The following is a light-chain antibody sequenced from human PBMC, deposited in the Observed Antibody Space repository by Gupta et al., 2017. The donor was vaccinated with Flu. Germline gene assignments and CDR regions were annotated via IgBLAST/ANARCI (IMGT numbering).Light chain of an antibody. CDR3: QQYNDWPPIP. V-gene: IGKV3-15*01. Sequence: EIVMTQSPATLSVSPGERATLSCRASQSVSRNLAWYQQKPGQAPRLLIYGASTRATGIPARFSGGGSGTEFTLTISSLQSEDFAIYYCQQYNDWPPIPFGQGTQMEIK. CDR1: QSVSRN. J-gene: IGKJ5*01. CDR2: GAS.